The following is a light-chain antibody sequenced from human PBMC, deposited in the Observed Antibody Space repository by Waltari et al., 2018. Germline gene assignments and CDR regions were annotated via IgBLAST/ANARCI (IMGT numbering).Light chain of an antibody. J-gene: IGKJ2*01. V-gene: IGKV1-33*01. CDR1: QDITNR. CDR3: QQYDNSRT. Sequence: GDRVTITCQASQDITNRVNWYQQKLGKAPKLLIHGASSLEAGVPSRFSGRGSGTHFTFTIRSLQAEDIASYYCQQYDNSRTFGQGTKLEIK. CDR2: GAS.